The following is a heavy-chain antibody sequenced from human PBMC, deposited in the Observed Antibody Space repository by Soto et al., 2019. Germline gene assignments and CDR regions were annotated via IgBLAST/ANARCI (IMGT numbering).Heavy chain of an antibody. V-gene: IGHV4-59*01. CDR3: ARIQAWIFDY. J-gene: IGHJ4*02. Sequence: SETVSLTCTVSGGAISSYYWIWIRQPPGKGLEWIGYIYYSGSTNYNPSLKSRVTISVDTSKNQFSLKLSSVTAADTAVYYCARIQAWIFDYWGQGTLVTVSS. D-gene: IGHD5-12*01. CDR2: IYYSGST. CDR1: GGAISSYY.